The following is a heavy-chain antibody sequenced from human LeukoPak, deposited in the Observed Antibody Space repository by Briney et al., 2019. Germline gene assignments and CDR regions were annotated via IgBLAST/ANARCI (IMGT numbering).Heavy chain of an antibody. CDR3: GRGHWGLDY. CDR2: IDKSGGTT. D-gene: IGHD7-27*01. V-gene: IGHV3-11*04. Sequence: NSGGSLRLSCAASGFTFSDSYMTWIRQAPGKGLEWVAFIDKSGGTTYYADSVKGRFTISRDNAKSSLYLEMNSLRAEDTAVYYCGRGHWGLDYWGRGTLVTVSS. J-gene: IGHJ4*02. CDR1: GFTFSDSY.